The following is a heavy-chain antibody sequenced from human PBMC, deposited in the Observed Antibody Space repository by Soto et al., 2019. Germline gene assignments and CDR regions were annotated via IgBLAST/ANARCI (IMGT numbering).Heavy chain of an antibody. CDR3: ARQGTYYYGSGSYGYYYGMDV. V-gene: IGHV5-10-1*01. D-gene: IGHD3-10*01. CDR2: IDPSDSYT. CDR1: GYSFTIYW. J-gene: IGHJ6*02. Sequence: GESLKISCKGSGYSFTIYWISWVRQMPGKGLEWMGRIDPSDSYTNYSPSFQGHVTISADKSISTAYLQWSSLKASDTAMYYCARQGTYYYGSGSYGYYYGMDVWGQGTTVTVSS.